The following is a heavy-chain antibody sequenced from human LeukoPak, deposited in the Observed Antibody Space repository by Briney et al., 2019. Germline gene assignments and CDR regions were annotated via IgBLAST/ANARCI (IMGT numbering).Heavy chain of an antibody. J-gene: IGHJ5*01. Sequence: GGSLRLSCAASGFTFSAFAMTWVRQAPGKAPEWVSSITGGGNSVFYADSVKGRFTFSRDNSNNTLYLQMNSLRVDDTAVCYCAKGAAAAKVDWFDPWGQGTLVTVSS. V-gene: IGHV3-23*01. CDR3: AKGAAAAKVDWFDP. CDR1: GFTFSAFA. D-gene: IGHD6-13*01. CDR2: ITGGGNSV.